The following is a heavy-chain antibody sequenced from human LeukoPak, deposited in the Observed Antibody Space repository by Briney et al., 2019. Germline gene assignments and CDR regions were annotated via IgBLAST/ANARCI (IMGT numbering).Heavy chain of an antibody. V-gene: IGHV4-59*01. J-gene: IGHJ4*02. CDR3: ARNGYSGNDGL. CDR2: IYHSGST. D-gene: IGHD5-12*01. Sequence: PSETLSLTCTVSGGSISSYYWSWIRQPPGQGLEWVGYIYHSGSTKYNHSPTIRVTISIDTSKNQFSLKLSSVTAADTAVYYCARNGYSGNDGLWGQGSLVTVSS. CDR1: GGSISSYY.